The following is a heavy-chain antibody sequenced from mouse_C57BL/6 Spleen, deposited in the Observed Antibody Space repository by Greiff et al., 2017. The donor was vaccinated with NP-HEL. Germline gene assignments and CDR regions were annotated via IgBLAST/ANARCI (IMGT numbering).Heavy chain of an antibody. CDR1: GFSLTSYG. J-gene: IGHJ1*03. V-gene: IGHV2-5*01. CDR2: IWRGGST. Sequence: VQLQQSGPGLVQPSQSLSITCTVSGFSLTSYGVHWVRQSPGKGLEWLGVIWRGGSTDYNAAFMSRLSITKDNSKSQVFFKMNSLQADDTAIYYCAKNYDYDRGYFEVWGTGTTVTVSS. CDR3: AKNYDYDRGYFEV. D-gene: IGHD2-4*01.